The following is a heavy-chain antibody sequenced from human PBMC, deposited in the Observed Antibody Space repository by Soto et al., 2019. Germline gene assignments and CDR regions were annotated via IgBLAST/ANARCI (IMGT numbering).Heavy chain of an antibody. CDR3: XXXXXXGADCYPNPYLDY. V-gene: IGHV2-5*02. D-gene: IGHD2-21*02. CDR2: IYWDDDK. J-gene: IGHJ4*02. Sequence: QITLKESGPTLVKPTQTLTLTCTFSGFSLSTTEEGVGWIRQPPGKALEWLALIYWDDDKRYRPSLKTRLTITXDXXXXXXXXXXXXXXXXXXXXXXXXXXXXXGADCYPNPYLDYWGQGILVTVSS. CDR1: GFSLSTTEEG.